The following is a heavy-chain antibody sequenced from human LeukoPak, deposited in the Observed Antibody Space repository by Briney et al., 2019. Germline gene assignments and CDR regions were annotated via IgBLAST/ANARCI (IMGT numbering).Heavy chain of an antibody. J-gene: IGHJ4*02. CDR1: GFTFSSYA. CDR3: AKDRRVYGDTAYYFDY. Sequence: PGGSLRLSCAASGFTFSSYAMSWVRQAPGKGLEWVSAISGSGGSTYYADSVKGRFTISRDNSKNTLYLQMNSLRAEDTAVYYCAKDRRVYGDTAYYFDYWGQGTLVTVSS. V-gene: IGHV3-23*01. D-gene: IGHD4-17*01. CDR2: ISGSGGST.